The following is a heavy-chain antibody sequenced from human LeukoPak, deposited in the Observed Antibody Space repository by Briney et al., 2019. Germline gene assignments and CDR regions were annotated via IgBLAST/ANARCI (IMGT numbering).Heavy chain of an antibody. J-gene: IGHJ2*01. CDR3: ARDRPVFGDYIWYFDL. CDR1: GGSISSYY. V-gene: IGHV4-4*07. D-gene: IGHD4-17*01. CDR2: IYTSGST. Sequence: SETLSLTCTVSGGSISSYYWSWIRQPAGKGLEWIGRIYTSGSTNYNPSLKSRVTMSVDTSKNQFSLKLSSVTAADTAVYYCARDRPVFGDYIWYFDLWGRGTLVTVSS.